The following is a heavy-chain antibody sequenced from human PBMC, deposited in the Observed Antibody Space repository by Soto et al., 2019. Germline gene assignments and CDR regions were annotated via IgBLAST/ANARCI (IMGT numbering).Heavy chain of an antibody. D-gene: IGHD5-18*01. CDR3: ARLVWSYGTWFDP. CDR1: GGSISSYF. V-gene: IGHV4-59*08. J-gene: IGHJ5*02. Sequence: SETLAHTCTVSGGSISSYFWSWLRQPPGKGLEWIGYIYYSGSTNYNPSLKSRVTISVDTSKNQFSLKLSSVTAADTAVYYCARLVWSYGTWFDPWGQGTLVTVS. CDR2: IYYSGST.